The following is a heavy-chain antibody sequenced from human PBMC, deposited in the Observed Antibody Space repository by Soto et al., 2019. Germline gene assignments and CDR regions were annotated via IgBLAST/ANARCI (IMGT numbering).Heavy chain of an antibody. CDR2: INPSGSRT. J-gene: IGHJ2*01. CDR1: EFTFSTSG. Sequence: EVQLLESGGALVQPGGSLRLSCAASEFTFSTSGMTWVRLAPGRGLDYVSAINPSGSRTYYADSVKGRFTISRDNSKNTLYLQMNSLRAEDTAISYCAKTPRGGDYGDWYFDLWGRGTLVTVSS. CDR3: AKTPRGGDYGDWYFDL. V-gene: IGHV3-23*05. D-gene: IGHD4-17*01.